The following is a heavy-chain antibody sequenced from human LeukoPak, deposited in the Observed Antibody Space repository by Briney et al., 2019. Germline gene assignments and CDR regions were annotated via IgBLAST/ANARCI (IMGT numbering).Heavy chain of an antibody. CDR3: ARDHGAY. J-gene: IGHJ4*02. CDR1: GFTFSSYE. V-gene: IGHV3-48*03. Sequence: AGGSLRLSCAASGFTFSSYEMNWVRQAPGKGLECVSFISSSGNTIYYADSVKGRFTISRGNAKNSLYLQMNGLRAEDSAIYYCARDHGAYWGQGTLVTVSS. D-gene: IGHD3-10*01. CDR2: ISSSGNTI.